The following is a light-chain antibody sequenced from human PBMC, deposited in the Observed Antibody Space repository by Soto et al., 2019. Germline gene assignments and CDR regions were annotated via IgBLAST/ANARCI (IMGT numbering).Light chain of an antibody. CDR1: SSDIGSYNY. J-gene: IGLJ2*01. V-gene: IGLV2-14*01. CDR2: DVT. CDR3: SSYTTTSTLVV. Sequence: QSALTQPASVSGSPGQSITISCSGTSSDIGSYNYVSWYQQHPGKAPKLMIYDVTNRPSGVSDRFSGSKSGNTASLTISGLQADDGADYYCSSYTTTSTLVVFGGGTKLTVL.